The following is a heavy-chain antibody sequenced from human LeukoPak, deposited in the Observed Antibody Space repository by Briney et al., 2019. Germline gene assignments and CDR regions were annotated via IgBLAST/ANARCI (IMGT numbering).Heavy chain of an antibody. J-gene: IGHJ4*02. V-gene: IGHV3-7*04. CDR2: INEDGNDK. Sequence: PGGSLRLSCTASGFTFSRNWMSWVRQAPGKGLAWVAEINEDGNDKRYVDSVKGRFTISRDNAKNSLYLQMNSLRAEDTAVYYCARVITRSPGDYWGQGTLVTVSS. CDR1: GFTFSRNW. CDR3: ARVITRSPGDY. D-gene: IGHD3-16*01.